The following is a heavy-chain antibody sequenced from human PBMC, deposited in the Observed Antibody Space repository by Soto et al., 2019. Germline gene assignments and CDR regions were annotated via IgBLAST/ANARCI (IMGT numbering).Heavy chain of an antibody. J-gene: IGHJ4*02. Sequence: PSETLSLTCAVSGDSISRNNYYWGWIRQPPGKGLEWIGSIYYSGTTYYNPSLKSRVTISVDTSRMFFSLKLISVTAADTALYYCARQSYDGSDYFDYWGQGALVTVSS. V-gene: IGHV4-39*01. CDR1: GDSISRNNYY. D-gene: IGHD3-22*01. CDR3: ARQSYDGSDYFDY. CDR2: IYYSGTT.